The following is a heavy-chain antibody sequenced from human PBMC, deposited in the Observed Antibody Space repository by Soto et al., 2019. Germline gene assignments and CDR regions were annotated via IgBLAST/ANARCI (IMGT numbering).Heavy chain of an antibody. Sequence: KTGGSLRLSCAASGFTFSDYYMSWIRQAPGKGLEWVSYISSSGSTIYYADSAKGRFTISRDNAKNSLYLQMNSLRAEDTAVYYCAREGGTGLIYYYYGMDVWGQGTTVTVSS. J-gene: IGHJ6*02. CDR3: AREGGTGLIYYYYGMDV. CDR1: GFTFSDYY. CDR2: ISSSGSTI. V-gene: IGHV3-11*01. D-gene: IGHD3-16*01.